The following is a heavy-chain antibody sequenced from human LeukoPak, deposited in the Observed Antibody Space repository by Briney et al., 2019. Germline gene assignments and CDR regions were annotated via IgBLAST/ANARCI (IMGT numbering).Heavy chain of an antibody. D-gene: IGHD3-10*01. Sequence: PSETLSLTCIVSGGSISRSNYYWGWLRQSPGKGLEWIGSIYYSGNTYYNPSLKSRVTISVDTSKNQFSLKLSSVTAADTAVYYCARGRITMVRGLASWFDPWGQGTLVTVSS. J-gene: IGHJ5*02. CDR3: ARGRITMVRGLASWFDP. CDR1: GGSISRSNYY. V-gene: IGHV4-39*07. CDR2: IYYSGNT.